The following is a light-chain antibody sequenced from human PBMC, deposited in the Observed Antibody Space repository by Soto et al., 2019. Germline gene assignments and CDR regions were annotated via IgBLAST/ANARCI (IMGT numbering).Light chain of an antibody. V-gene: IGKV3-15*01. CDR2: GAS. Sequence: EIVLTQSPGTLSLSPWERATLSCRASQSISDTLAWYQQKPGQAPRLLIHGASTRATGFPARFSGSGSGTDFTLTISSLQSEDFAVYYCQQYNNWPWTFGQGTKVDI. CDR1: QSISDT. J-gene: IGKJ1*01. CDR3: QQYNNWPWT.